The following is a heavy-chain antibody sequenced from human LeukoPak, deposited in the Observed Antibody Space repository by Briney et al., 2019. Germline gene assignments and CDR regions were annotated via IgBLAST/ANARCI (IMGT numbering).Heavy chain of an antibody. V-gene: IGHV4-59*08. CDR1: GGSMSSYY. CDR2: FYYSGST. D-gene: IGHD5-24*01. CDR3: ARGARAGYSLEPFDY. J-gene: IGHJ4*02. Sequence: PSETLSLTCTVSGGSMSSYYWSWIRQPPGKGLEWIGYFYYSGSTKYNPSLKSRVTISVDTSKNQFSLKLSSVTAADTAVYYCARGARAGYSLEPFDYWGQGTLVTVSS.